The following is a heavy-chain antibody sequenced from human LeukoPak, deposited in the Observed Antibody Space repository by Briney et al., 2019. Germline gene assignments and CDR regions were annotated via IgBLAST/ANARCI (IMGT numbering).Heavy chain of an antibody. Sequence: PGGSLRLSCAASGFTFSIYSMNWVRQAPGKGLEWVSYISSSSSTIYYADSVKGRFTISRDNVKSTLFLQMNSLRVDDAAVYYCARVGNFGSGQEYYYFDSWGQGTLVAVSS. CDR2: ISSSSSTI. V-gene: IGHV3-48*01. CDR3: ARVGNFGSGQEYYYFDS. D-gene: IGHD3-10*01. CDR1: GFTFSIYS. J-gene: IGHJ4*02.